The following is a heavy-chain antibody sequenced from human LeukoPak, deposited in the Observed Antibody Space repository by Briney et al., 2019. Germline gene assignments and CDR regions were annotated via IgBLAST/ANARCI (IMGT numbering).Heavy chain of an antibody. Sequence: SVKVSCKASGGTFSSYAISWVRQAPGQGLEWMGGIIAIFVTANYAQKFQGRVTITADKSTSTAYMELSSLRSEDTAVYYCASWEGYCSGGSCYHYYYYGMDVWGKGTTVTVSS. V-gene: IGHV1-69*06. J-gene: IGHJ6*04. CDR2: IIAIFVTA. CDR1: GGTFSSYA. CDR3: ASWEGYCSGGSCYHYYYYGMDV. D-gene: IGHD2-15*01.